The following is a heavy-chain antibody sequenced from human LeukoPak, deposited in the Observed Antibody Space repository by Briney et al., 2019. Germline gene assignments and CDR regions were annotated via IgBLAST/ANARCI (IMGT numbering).Heavy chain of an antibody. V-gene: IGHV4-38-2*02. Sequence: SETLSFTGTVYGYSITGGYYWGWIRQSPGKALEWIGSNSHSGSNYYNLSLKSRVTMSLDTSKNQFSLRLTSVTAADTAVYYCARDYDVLTSYYAPLFEYWGQGILVTVSS. CDR2: NSHSGSN. CDR1: GYSITGGYY. D-gene: IGHD3-9*01. CDR3: ARDYDVLTSYYAPLFEY. J-gene: IGHJ4*02.